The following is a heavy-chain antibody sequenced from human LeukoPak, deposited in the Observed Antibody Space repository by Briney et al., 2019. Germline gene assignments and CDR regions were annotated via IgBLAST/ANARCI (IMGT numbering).Heavy chain of an antibody. CDR3: ARGFRIVGATNFDY. Sequence: SETLSLTCTVSGGSISSYYWSWIRQPPGKGLEWIGYIYYSGSTNYNPSLKSRVTISVDTSKNQFSLKLSSVTAADTAVYYCARGFRIVGATNFDYWGQGTLVTVSS. D-gene: IGHD1-26*01. J-gene: IGHJ4*02. V-gene: IGHV4-59*12. CDR1: GGSISSYY. CDR2: IYYSGST.